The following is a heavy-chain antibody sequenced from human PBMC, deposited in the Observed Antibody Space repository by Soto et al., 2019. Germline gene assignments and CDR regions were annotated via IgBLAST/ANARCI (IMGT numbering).Heavy chain of an antibody. V-gene: IGHV4-59*11. CDR1: GASISSHY. CDR2: ISYSGTT. D-gene: IGHD1-7*01. J-gene: IGHJ6*02. Sequence: SETLSLTCTVSGASISSHYWSWIRQPPGMGLEWIGYISYSGTTNYNPSLKSRVTISVDTSKNQLSLKLSCVTAADTAAYFCARGGGEGGITGTKAENYYYYGMDVWGQGTTVTVSS. CDR3: ARGGGEGGITGTKAENYYYYGMDV.